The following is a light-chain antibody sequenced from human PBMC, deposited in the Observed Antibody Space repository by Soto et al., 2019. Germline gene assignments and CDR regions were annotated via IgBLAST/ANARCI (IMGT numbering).Light chain of an antibody. CDR1: KTDIGVYDF. CDR2: EVA. J-gene: IGLJ1*01. V-gene: IGLV2-8*01. Sequence: QTVLTQPPSASGSPGQSVTISCTGTKTDIGVYDFVSWYQHHPGKAPRLIIYEVAQRPSGVPDRFSGSKSGNTASLTVSGLQAADEADYFCKSYAGSNTYVYXSGTKVTVL. CDR3: KSYAGSNTYV.